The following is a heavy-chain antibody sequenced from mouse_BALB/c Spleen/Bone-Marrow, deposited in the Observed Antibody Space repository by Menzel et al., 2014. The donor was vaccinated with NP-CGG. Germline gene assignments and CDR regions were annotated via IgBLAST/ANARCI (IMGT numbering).Heavy chain of an antibody. V-gene: IGHV5-12-2*01. J-gene: IGHJ4*01. CDR2: INNGGGST. CDR3: ARHGEERPVLAMDY. Sequence: EVQVVESGGGLVEPGGSLKLSCAASGFTFIVYTMSWVRQTPEKRLEWVAYINNGGGSTYYPDTVKGRFTISRDNAKNTLYLQMSSLKSEDTAMYYCARHGEERPVLAMDYWGQGTSVTVSS. CDR1: GFTFIVYT. D-gene: IGHD2-14*01.